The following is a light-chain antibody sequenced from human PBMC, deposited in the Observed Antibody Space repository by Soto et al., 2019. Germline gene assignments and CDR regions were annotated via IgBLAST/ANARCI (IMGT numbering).Light chain of an antibody. CDR3: QQYYSFPWT. CDR1: QSISSY. V-gene: IGKV1-39*01. Sequence: DIRMTQSPSSLSASVGDRVTITCRASQSISSYLNWYQQKPGKAPKLLIYAASSLQSGVPSRFSGSGYGTDLTITISCMQSEEFETYYCQQYYSFPWTFGHGTKVDI. J-gene: IGKJ1*01. CDR2: AAS.